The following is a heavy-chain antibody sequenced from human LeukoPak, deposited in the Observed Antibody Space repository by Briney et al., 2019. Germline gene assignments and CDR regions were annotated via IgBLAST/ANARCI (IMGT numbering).Heavy chain of an antibody. CDR1: GGSFSGYY. J-gene: IGHJ4*02. CDR2: INHSGST. CDR3: ASPGGLWFGESWFDY. Sequence: PLETLSLNCAVYGGSFSGYYWSWIRQPPGKGLEWIGEINHSGSTNYNPSLKSRVTISVDTSKNQFSLKLSSVTAADTAVYYCASPGGLWFGESWFDYWGQGTLVTVSS. V-gene: IGHV4-34*01. D-gene: IGHD3-10*01.